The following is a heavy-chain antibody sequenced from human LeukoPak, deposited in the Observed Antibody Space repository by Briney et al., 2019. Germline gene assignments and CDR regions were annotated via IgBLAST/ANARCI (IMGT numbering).Heavy chain of an antibody. CDR1: GFTFSSYV. J-gene: IGHJ4*02. CDR2: ITGSGGST. D-gene: IGHD2-8*02. CDR3: AKAPREQFLVPTD. Sequence: GGSLRLSCAASGFTFSSYVVSWVRQPPGKGLEWVSAITGSGGSTYYAASVKGRFTISRDNSKNTLFLQMNSLRADDTAVYHCAKAPREQFLVPTDWGQGTLVTVSS. V-gene: IGHV3-23*01.